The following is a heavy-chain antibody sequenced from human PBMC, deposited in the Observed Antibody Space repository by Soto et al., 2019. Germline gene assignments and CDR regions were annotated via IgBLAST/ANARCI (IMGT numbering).Heavy chain of an antibody. CDR1: GYTFTSYA. V-gene: IGHV1-3*01. CDR2: INAGNGNT. J-gene: IGHJ4*02. CDR3: ATSYSSGWYCLNY. Sequence: ASVKVSCKASGYTFTSYAMHWVRQAPGQRLEWMGWINAGNGNTKYSQKFQGRVTITRDTSASTAYMELSSLRSEDTAVYYCATSYSSGWYCLNYWGQGTLVTVPQ. D-gene: IGHD6-19*01.